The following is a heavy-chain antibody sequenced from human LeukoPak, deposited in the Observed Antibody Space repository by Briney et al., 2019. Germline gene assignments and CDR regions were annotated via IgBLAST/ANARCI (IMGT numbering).Heavy chain of an antibody. Sequence: GGSLRLSCAASGFTFSSYAMSWVRQAPGKGLEWVSAISGSGGSTYYADSVKGRFTISRDNSKNTLYLQMNSLGAEDTAVYYCAREGLRFGEVSDWGQGTLVTVSS. D-gene: IGHD3-10*01. CDR2: ISGSGGST. V-gene: IGHV3-23*01. J-gene: IGHJ4*02. CDR1: GFTFSSYA. CDR3: AREGLRFGEVSD.